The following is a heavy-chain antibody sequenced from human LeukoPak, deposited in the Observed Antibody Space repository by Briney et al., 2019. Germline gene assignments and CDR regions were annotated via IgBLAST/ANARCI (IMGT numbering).Heavy chain of an antibody. D-gene: IGHD1-26*01. CDR1: GGSISSGSYY. J-gene: IGHJ4*02. Sequence: SETLSLTCTVSGGSISSGSYYWSWIRQPPGKGLEWIGSIYYSGTTYFNPSLKSRVTISVDMSKNLFSLKLSSVTAADTAVYYCATTTIRLGYWGQGTLVTVSS. CDR3: ATTTIRLGY. CDR2: IYYSGTT. V-gene: IGHV4-39*07.